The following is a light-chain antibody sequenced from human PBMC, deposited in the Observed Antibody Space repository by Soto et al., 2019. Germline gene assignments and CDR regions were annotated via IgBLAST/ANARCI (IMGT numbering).Light chain of an antibody. CDR1: QSISSY. CDR3: QQSYSTPPT. V-gene: IGKV1-39*01. CDR2: AAS. J-gene: IGKJ2*01. Sequence: DIPRSLSPYSLSASIKDRVTINCLASQSISSYLNWYQQKPGKAPKLLIYAASSLQSGVPSRFSGSGSGTDFTLTISSVQPDDFAIYFCQQSYSTPPTFGQGTKVDI.